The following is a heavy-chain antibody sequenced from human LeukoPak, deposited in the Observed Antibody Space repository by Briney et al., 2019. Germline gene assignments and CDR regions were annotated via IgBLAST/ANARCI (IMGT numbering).Heavy chain of an antibody. D-gene: IGHD2-21*02. J-gene: IGHJ4*02. V-gene: IGHV5-10-1*01. Sequence: GESLGTSFKGPGYPFTSSWISWGRPMPGKGLEWMGRIDPSDSYTVYSPSFQGHVTISAAKSISTAYLRWSSLKTSDAAMYYCATHCGVDSPLAYWGQGTLVTVSS. CDR1: GYPFTSSW. CDR2: IDPSDSYT. CDR3: ATHCGVDSPLAY.